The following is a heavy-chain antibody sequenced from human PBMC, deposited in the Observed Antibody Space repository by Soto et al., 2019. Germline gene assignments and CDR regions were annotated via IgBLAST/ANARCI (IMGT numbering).Heavy chain of an antibody. J-gene: IGHJ4*02. CDR3: ARDRGSYSDY. D-gene: IGHD1-26*01. V-gene: IGHV4-59*01. CDR1: GGSISSYY. Sequence: AETLSLTCTASGGSISSYYWSWIRQPPGKGLEWIGYIYYSGSTNYNPSLKSRVTISVDTSKNQFSLKLSSVTAADTVVYYCARDRGSYSDYWGQGTLVTVSS. CDR2: IYYSGST.